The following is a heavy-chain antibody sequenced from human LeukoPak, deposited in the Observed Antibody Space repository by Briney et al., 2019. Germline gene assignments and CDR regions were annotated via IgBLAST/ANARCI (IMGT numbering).Heavy chain of an antibody. CDR1: GLTFSSYA. V-gene: IGHV3-23*01. D-gene: IGHD6-13*01. CDR2: ISGSGGST. Sequence: PGGSLRLSCAASGLTFSSYAMSWVRQAPGKGLEWVSAISGSGGSTYYADSVKGRFTISRDNSKNTLYLQMNSLRAEDTAVYYCARGPTRANSTDYWGQGALVTVSS. J-gene: IGHJ4*02. CDR3: ARGPTRANSTDY.